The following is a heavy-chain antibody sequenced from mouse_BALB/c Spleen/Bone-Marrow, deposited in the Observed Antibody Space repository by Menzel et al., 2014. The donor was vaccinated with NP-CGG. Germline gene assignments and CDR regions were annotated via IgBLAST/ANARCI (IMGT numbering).Heavy chain of an antibody. D-gene: IGHD1-1*01. CDR3: ARGPTTVVAYYYTLNY. Sequence: VQLQQSGPDLVKPGASVKIFCKASGYSFTDYYMHWVKRSHGKSLEWIGRVNPNNGGTDYNQKFEGKAILTVDKSSSTAFMELRSLTSEDSAVYYCARGPTTVVAYYYTLNYWGQGTSVTVSS. CDR2: VNPNNGGT. J-gene: IGHJ4*01. CDR1: GYSFTDYY. V-gene: IGHV1-34*01.